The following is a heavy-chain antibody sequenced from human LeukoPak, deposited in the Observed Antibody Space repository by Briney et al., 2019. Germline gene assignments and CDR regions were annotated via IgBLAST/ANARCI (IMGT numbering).Heavy chain of an antibody. CDR3: AKDHGSSWYKNDY. V-gene: IGHV3-23*01. J-gene: IGHJ4*02. D-gene: IGHD6-13*01. CDR2: ISGSGGST. Sequence: PGGSLRLSCAASGFTFSSYAMNWVRQAPGKGLEWVSGISGSGGSTNYADSVKGRFTISRDNSKNTLYLQMNSLRAEDTAVYYCAKDHGSSWYKNDYWGQGTLVTVSS. CDR1: GFTFSSYA.